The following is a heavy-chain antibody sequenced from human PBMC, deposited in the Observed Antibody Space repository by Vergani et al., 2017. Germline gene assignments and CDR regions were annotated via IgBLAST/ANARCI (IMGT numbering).Heavy chain of an antibody. J-gene: IGHJ6*03. V-gene: IGHV3-74*01. Sequence: EVQLVESGGGLVQPGGSLRLSCAASGFTFSSYWMHWVRQAPGKGLVWVSRINSDGSSTSYADSVKGRFTISRDNAKNTLYLQMNSLRAEDTAVYYCAKASQVRPYYYYYMDVWGKGTTVTVSS. CDR1: GFTFSSYW. CDR3: AKASQVRPYYYYYMDV. D-gene: IGHD3-10*01. CDR2: INSDGSST.